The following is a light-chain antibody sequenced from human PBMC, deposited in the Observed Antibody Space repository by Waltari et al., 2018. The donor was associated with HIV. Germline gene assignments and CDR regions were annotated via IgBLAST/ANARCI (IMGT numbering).Light chain of an antibody. J-gene: IGLJ3*02. CDR2: EDS. CDR1: STNGDDYKY. V-gene: IGLV2-14*01. CDR3: ASYISSSSPE. Sequence: QSALTQPASVSGSPGQSITISCTGTSTNGDDYKYVSWYQHNPGKAPKVIIYEDSHRPSGVSNRFSGSKSGNTASLTISGLQPEDEADYFCASYISSSSPEFGGGTKVTVL.